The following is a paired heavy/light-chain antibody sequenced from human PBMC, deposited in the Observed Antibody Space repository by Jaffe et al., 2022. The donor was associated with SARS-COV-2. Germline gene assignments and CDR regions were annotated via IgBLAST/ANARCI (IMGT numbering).Heavy chain of an antibody. CDR2: IGATGITT. CDR3: AKDRGEYSFGSFDY. V-gene: IGHV3-23*01. D-gene: IGHD5-18*01. Sequence: EVQLLESGGGLVQPGGSLRLSCAASAFTFNNYAMSWVRQAPGKGLEWVSAIGATGITTSYADSVRGRFTISRDNSENTLYLQMNSLRAEDTAVYYCAKDRGEYSFGSFDYWGPGILVTVSS. CDR1: AFTFNNYA. J-gene: IGHJ4*02.
Light chain of an antibody. CDR1: SSDVGDYNY. V-gene: IGLV2-14*01. Sequence: QSALTQPASVSGSPGQAITISCTGTSSDVGDYNYVSWYQQHPGKAPKLMIYEVSNRPSGVSNRFSGSKSGNTASLTISGLQAEDEADYFCISYTRTSIPGVFGGGTRLTVL. J-gene: IGLJ2*01. CDR3: ISYTRTSIPGV. CDR2: EVS.